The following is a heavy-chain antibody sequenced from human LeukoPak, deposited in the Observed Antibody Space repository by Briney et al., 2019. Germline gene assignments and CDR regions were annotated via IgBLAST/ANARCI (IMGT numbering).Heavy chain of an antibody. J-gene: IGHJ6*02. CDR1: GFTFSTYW. D-gene: IGHD4-17*01. V-gene: IGHV3-7*05. CDR3: ARNAYGAQTPSDV. CDR2: IKQDGSEK. Sequence: PGGSLKLSCAASGFTFSTYWMSWVRQAPGKGLEWVANIKQDGSEKYYVDSVKGRLTISRDNAKNSLYLQMNSLRAEDTAVYYYARNAYGAQTPSDVWGQGTTVTVSS.